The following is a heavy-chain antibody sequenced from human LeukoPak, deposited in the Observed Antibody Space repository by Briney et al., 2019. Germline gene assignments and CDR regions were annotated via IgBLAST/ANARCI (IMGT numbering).Heavy chain of an antibody. J-gene: IGHJ6*03. CDR1: GGSISSGDYY. D-gene: IGHD2-2*01. Sequence: SETLSLTCTVSGGSISSGDYYWSWIRQPPGKGLEWIGYIYYSGSTYNNPSLKSRVTISVDTSKNQFSLKLSSVTAADTAVYYCARGYCSSTSCYFGGYYYYMDVWGKGTTVTVSS. CDR2: IYYSGST. V-gene: IGHV4-30-4*08. CDR3: ARGYCSSTSCYFGGYYYYMDV.